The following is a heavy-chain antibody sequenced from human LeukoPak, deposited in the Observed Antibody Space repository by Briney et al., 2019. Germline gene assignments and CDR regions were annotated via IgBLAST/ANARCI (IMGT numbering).Heavy chain of an antibody. CDR2: IRYDGSNK. CDR3: AKDQSRGYDYVWGSYDY. J-gene: IGHJ4*02. Sequence: PGGSLGLSCAASGFTFSSYGMHWVRQAPGKGLEWVAFIRYDGSNKYYADSVKGRFTISRDNSKNTLYLQMNSLRAEDTAVYYCAKDQSRGYDYVWGSYDYWGQGTLVTVSS. D-gene: IGHD3-16*01. V-gene: IGHV3-30*02. CDR1: GFTFSSYG.